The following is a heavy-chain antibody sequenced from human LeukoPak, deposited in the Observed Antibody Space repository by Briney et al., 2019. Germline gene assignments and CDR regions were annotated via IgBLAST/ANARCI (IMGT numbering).Heavy chain of an antibody. D-gene: IGHD1-7*01. CDR3: ARDNYAGANWFDP. CDR2: IIPIFGTA. V-gene: IGHV1-69*05. J-gene: IGHJ5*02. Sequence: SVKVSCKASGGTFSSYAISWVRQAPGQGLEWMGGIIPIFGTANYAQKFQGRVTITTDESTCTAYMELSSLRSEDTAVYYCARDNYAGANWFDPWGQGTLVTVSS. CDR1: GGTFSSYA.